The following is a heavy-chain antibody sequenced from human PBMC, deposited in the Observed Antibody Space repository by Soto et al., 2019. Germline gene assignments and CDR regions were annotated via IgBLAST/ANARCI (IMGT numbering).Heavy chain of an antibody. CDR1: GYTFTGYY. Sequence: QVQLVQSGAEVKKPGASVKVSCKASGYTFTGYYMHWVRQAPGQGLEWMGWINPNSGGTNYAQKFQGWVTMTRDTSVSTAYRELSRLRSDDTAVYYCAKSDFGVGMYGMDVWGQGTTVTVSS. CDR3: AKSDFGVGMYGMDV. CDR2: INPNSGGT. D-gene: IGHD3-3*01. V-gene: IGHV1-2*04. J-gene: IGHJ6*02.